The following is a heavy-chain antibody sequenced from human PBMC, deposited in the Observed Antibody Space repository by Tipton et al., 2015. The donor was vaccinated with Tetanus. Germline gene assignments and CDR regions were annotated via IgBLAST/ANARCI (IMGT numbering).Heavy chain of an antibody. CDR2: ISRSGDYK. D-gene: IGHD6-25*01. CDR1: GFTFSSFG. J-gene: IGHJ4*02. Sequence: SLRLSCATSGFTFSSFGMSWVRQLPGKGLEWVSSISRSGDYKYYADSVRGRFTVSRDNAKNSLYLQMDSLRAEDTAVYYCASGSALDYWGQGTLVTVSS. CDR3: ASGSALDY. V-gene: IGHV3-21*01.